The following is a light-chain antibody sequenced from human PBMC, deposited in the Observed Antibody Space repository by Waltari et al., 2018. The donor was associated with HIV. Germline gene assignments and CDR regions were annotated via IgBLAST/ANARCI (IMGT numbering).Light chain of an antibody. V-gene: IGKV3-20*01. CDR3: HQYGSSPVT. Sequence: DTALTQSPGTLSLSPGEAAILSCRTSQSVSSSHLVWYQQNPGQDTRLPVYGASTRAAGSPARLSGSGSGADFTLSISRLEPEDFSVYYFHQYGSSPVTFGQGTKM. CDR1: QSVSSSH. CDR2: GAS. J-gene: IGKJ1*01.